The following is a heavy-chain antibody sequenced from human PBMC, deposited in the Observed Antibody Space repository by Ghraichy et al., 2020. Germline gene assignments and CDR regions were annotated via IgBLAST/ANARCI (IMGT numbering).Heavy chain of an antibody. Sequence: LTCAASGFTFSDYTMNWVRQAPGKGLEWVSSITYSSSYIYYADSVKGRFTISRDNAKKSLYLHMSSLRPEDTAVYYCVLMGSTSNSHAFDIWGQGTMVTVSS. CDR1: GFTFSDYT. D-gene: IGHD2-8*01. CDR3: VLMGSTSNSHAFDI. J-gene: IGHJ3*02. V-gene: IGHV3-21*01. CDR2: ITYSSSYI.